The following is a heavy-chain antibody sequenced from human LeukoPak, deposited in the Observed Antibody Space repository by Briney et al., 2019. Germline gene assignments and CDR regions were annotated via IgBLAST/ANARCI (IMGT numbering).Heavy chain of an antibody. V-gene: IGHV3-30*18. Sequence: PGRSLRLSCAASGFTFSSYGMHWVRQAPGKGLEWVAVISYDGSNKYYADSVKGRFTISRDNSKNTLYLQMNSLRAEDTAVYYCAKDREWVAAAGTWDYWGQGTLVTVSS. CDR1: GFTFSSYG. CDR3: AKDREWVAAAGTWDY. J-gene: IGHJ4*02. D-gene: IGHD6-13*01. CDR2: ISYDGSNK.